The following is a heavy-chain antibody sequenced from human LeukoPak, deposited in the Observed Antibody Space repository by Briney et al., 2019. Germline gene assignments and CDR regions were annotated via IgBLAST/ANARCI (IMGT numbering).Heavy chain of an antibody. J-gene: IGHJ4*02. CDR3: ARTGSGWDTAPRFDY. D-gene: IGHD6-19*01. CDR2: INNSGRT. Sequence: SETLSLTCAVYVGSFSGYYWSWIRQAPGQGLEWIGEINNSGRTNYNPSLKSRVTISVDTSKNQFSLKLYSMTAADTAVYYCARTGSGWDTAPRFDYWGQGTLVTVSS. V-gene: IGHV4-34*01. CDR1: VGSFSGYY.